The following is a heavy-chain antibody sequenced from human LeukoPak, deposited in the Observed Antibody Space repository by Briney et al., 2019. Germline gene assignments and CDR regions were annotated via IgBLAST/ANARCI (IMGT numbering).Heavy chain of an antibody. V-gene: IGHV3-11*04. J-gene: IGHJ6*03. Sequence: GGSLRLSCAASGFTFSDYYMTWIRQVPGKGLEWVSYISGVADVINYADSVKGRFTISRDNSKNTLYLQMNSLRAEDTAVYYCARETPDYYYYYMDVWGKGTTVTVSS. CDR2: ISGVADVI. CDR1: GFTFSDYY. CDR3: ARETPDYYYYYMDV.